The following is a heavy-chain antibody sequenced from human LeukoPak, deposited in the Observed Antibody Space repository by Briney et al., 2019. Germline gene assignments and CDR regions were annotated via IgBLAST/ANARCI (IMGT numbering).Heavy chain of an antibody. CDR3: AKGNGFGVVIALDY. D-gene: IGHD3-3*01. V-gene: IGHV3-30-3*01. J-gene: IGHJ4*02. Sequence: AGGSLRLSCAASGFTFSSYAMHWVRQAPGKGLEWVAVISYDGSNKYYADSVKGRFTISRDNSKNTLYLQMNSLRAEDTTVYYCAKGNGFGVVIALDYWGQGTLVTVSS. CDR1: GFTFSSYA. CDR2: ISYDGSNK.